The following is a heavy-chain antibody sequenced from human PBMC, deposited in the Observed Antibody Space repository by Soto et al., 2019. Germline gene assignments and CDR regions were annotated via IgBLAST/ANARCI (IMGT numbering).Heavy chain of an antibody. D-gene: IGHD6-19*01. CDR2: IYYSGST. Sequence: SETLSLTCTVSGGSISSGDYYWGWIRQPPGKGLEWIGSIYYSGSTYYNPSLKSRVTISVDTSKNQFSLKLSSVTAADTAVYYCARHVAGYSSGLDYWGQGTLVTVSS. CDR1: GGSISSGDYY. CDR3: ARHVAGYSSGLDY. J-gene: IGHJ4*02. V-gene: IGHV4-39*01.